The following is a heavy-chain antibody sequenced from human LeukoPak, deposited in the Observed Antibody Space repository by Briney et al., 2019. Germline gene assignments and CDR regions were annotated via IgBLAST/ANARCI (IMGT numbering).Heavy chain of an antibody. CDR1: GYIFTNYA. D-gene: IGHD1-26*01. CDR3: ARGSGVGATGRYYFDY. J-gene: IGHJ4*02. V-gene: IGHV7-4-1*02. Sequence: GASVKVSCKASGYIFTNYAMNWVRQAPGQGLEWMGWINTNTGNPTYAQGFTGRFVFSLDTSVSTAYPQISSLKAEDTAVYYCARGSGVGATGRYYFDYWGQGTLVTVSS. CDR2: INTNTGNP.